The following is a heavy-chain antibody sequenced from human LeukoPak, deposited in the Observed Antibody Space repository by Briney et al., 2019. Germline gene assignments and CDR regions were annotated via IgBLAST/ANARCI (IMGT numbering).Heavy chain of an antibody. CDR3: ARIANSNYGFYAFDI. Sequence: GGSLRLSCAASGFTVSSNYMSWVRQAPGKGLEWVSVIYSGGSTYYADSVRGRFTISRDNSKNTLYLQMNSLRAEDTAVYYCARIANSNYGFYAFDIWGQGTMATVSS. CDR1: GFTVSSNY. J-gene: IGHJ3*02. D-gene: IGHD4-11*01. V-gene: IGHV3-66*02. CDR2: IYSGGST.